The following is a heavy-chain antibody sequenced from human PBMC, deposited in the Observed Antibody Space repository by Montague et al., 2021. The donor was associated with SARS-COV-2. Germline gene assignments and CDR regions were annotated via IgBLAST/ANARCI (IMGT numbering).Heavy chain of an antibody. CDR1: GFTFSSYW. CDR2: IKQDGSEK. CDR3: ARDGFGGNWGYYYYGMDV. Sequence: SLRLSCAASGFTFSSYWMSWVRQAPGKGLEWVANIKQDGSEKYYVDSVKGRFTISRDNANNSLYLQMNRLRAEDTAVYYCARDGFGGNWGYYYYGMDVWGQGTTVTVAS. V-gene: IGHV3-7*03. D-gene: IGHD4-23*01. J-gene: IGHJ6*02.